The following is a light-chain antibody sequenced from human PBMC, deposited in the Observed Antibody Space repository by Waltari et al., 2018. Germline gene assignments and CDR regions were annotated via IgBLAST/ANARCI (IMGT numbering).Light chain of an antibody. J-gene: IGLJ2*01. Sequence: QAAPTQPPSVSGSPGQSVTISCPGTSSDIGYYNAVSWYHQHPGKAPKLMIYEVSKRPYRVSVRFSGSKSGNTASLTIAGLQAEDEADYFCCSYAGSNTCLFGGVTRLTVL. CDR2: EVS. V-gene: IGLV2-11*01. CDR1: SSDIGYYNA. CDR3: CSYAGSNTCL.